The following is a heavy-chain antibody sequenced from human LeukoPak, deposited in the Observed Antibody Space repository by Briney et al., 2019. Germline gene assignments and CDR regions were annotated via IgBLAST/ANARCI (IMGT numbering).Heavy chain of an antibody. CDR3: ARVYYDFWNYNWFDP. D-gene: IGHD3-3*01. Sequence: PSQTLSLTCTVSGGSISSGGYYWSWIRQHPGKGLEWIGYIYYSGSTYYNPSLKSRVTISVDTSKNQFSLKLSSVTAADTAVYYCARVYYDFWNYNWFDPWGQGTLVTVSS. V-gene: IGHV4-31*03. CDR2: IYYSGST. J-gene: IGHJ5*02. CDR1: GGSISSGGYY.